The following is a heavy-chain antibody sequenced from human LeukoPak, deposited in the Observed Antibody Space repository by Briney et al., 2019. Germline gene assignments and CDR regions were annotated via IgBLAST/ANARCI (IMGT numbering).Heavy chain of an antibody. D-gene: IGHD6-6*01. J-gene: IGHJ5*02. V-gene: IGHV4-34*01. Sequence: PSETLSPTCAVYGGSFSDYYWSWIRQPPGKGLEWIGETNPSGSTNYNPSLKSRVPLSVDTSNNQFSLKLSSLTAADTAVYYCARRYSSSSSGWFGPWGQGTLVTVSS. CDR3: ARRYSSSSSGWFGP. CDR1: GGSFSDYY. CDR2: TNPSGST.